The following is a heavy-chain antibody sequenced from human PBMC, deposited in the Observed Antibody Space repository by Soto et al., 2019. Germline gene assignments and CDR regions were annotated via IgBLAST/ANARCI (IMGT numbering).Heavy chain of an antibody. Sequence: GESLKISCKGSGYSFSSYWIGWVRQMPGKGLEWMGIIYPGDSDTRYSPSFQGQVTISADKSISTAYLQWSSLKASDTAMYYCSRQGGGGWSSSWYFDYWGQGTLVTVSS. CDR1: GYSFSSYW. CDR3: SRQGGGGWSSSWYFDY. V-gene: IGHV5-51*01. J-gene: IGHJ4*02. CDR2: IYPGDSDT. D-gene: IGHD6-13*01.